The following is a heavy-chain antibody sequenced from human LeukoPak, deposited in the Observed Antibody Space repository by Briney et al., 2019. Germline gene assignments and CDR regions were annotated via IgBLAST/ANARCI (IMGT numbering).Heavy chain of an antibody. CDR1: GGTFSSYA. Sequence: SVKVSCKASGGTFSSYAISWVRQAPGQGLEWMGGIIPIFGTANYAQKFQGRVTITADESTSTAYMELSSLRSEDTAVYYCARAKYSSSSQPGGWFDPWGQGTLVTVSS. CDR2: IIPIFGTA. V-gene: IGHV1-69*13. D-gene: IGHD6-6*01. CDR3: ARAKYSSSSQPGGWFDP. J-gene: IGHJ5*02.